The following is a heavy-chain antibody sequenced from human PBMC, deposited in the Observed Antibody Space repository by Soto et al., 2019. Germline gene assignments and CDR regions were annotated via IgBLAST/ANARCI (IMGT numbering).Heavy chain of an antibody. D-gene: IGHD3-22*01. CDR2: IYYSGST. CDR1: GGSISSYY. V-gene: IGHV4-59*01. J-gene: IGHJ6*02. CDR3: ARDFGPYDSSGSYYYYGMDV. Sequence: SETLSLTCTVSGGSISSYYWSWIRQPPGKGLEWIGYIYYSGSTNYNPSLKSRVTISVDTSKNRFSLKLSSVTAADTAVYYCARDFGPYDSSGSYYYYGMDVWGQGTTVTVSS.